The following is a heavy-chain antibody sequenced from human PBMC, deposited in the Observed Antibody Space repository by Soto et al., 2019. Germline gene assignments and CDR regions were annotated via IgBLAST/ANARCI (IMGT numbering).Heavy chain of an antibody. Sequence: PXGSLSRSCAASGFSFSNYCMHWVRQAPGKGLEWVAIIWYDGSNKYYADSVKDRFTISRDNSKNTVSLQMNSLRAEETAMYYCAAGEPLNYRGQGTLVTVXS. J-gene: IGHJ4*02. V-gene: IGHV3-33*01. CDR3: AAGEPLNY. CDR2: IWYDGSNK. CDR1: GFSFSNYC. D-gene: IGHD3-10*01.